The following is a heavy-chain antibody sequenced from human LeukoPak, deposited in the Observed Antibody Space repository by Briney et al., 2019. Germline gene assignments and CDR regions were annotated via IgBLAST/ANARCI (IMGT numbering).Heavy chain of an antibody. V-gene: IGHV3-43*02. CDR1: GFTIEGYT. CDR3: ARVFPQYYDFWSGYYGGFDH. Sequence: AGTLTRTCAASGFTIEGYTLQWVGHGPGEGRVWLFRVSGNSSNIYYAETVQGRFTISRDNCTSTLYLQMNSLRSDDTALYYCARVFPQYYDFWSGYYGGFDHWGQGTLVTASS. D-gene: IGHD3-3*01. CDR2: VSGNSSNI. J-gene: IGHJ4*02.